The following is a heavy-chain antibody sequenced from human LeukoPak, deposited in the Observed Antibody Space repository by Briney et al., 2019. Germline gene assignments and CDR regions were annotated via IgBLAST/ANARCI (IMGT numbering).Heavy chain of an antibody. CDR1: GYSISSGYY. D-gene: IGHD6-19*01. Sequence: SETLSLTCAVSGYSISSGYYWGWIRQPPGKGLEWIGSIYHSGSTYYNPSLKSRVTISVDTSKNQFSLKLSSVTAADTAVYYCARALYSSGWPHYYYYMDVWGKGTTVTVSS. J-gene: IGHJ6*03. V-gene: IGHV4-38-2*01. CDR2: IYHSGST. CDR3: ARALYSSGWPHYYYYMDV.